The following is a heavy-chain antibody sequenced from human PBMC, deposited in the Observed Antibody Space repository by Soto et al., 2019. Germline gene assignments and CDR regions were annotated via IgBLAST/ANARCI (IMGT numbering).Heavy chain of an antibody. J-gene: IGHJ4*02. CDR1: GYTFTSYA. D-gene: IGHD1-26*01. Sequence: ASVKVSCKASGYTFTSYAMHWVRQAPGQRLEWMGWINAGNGNTKYSQKFQGRVTITRDTSASTAYMELSSLRSEDTAVYYCARLLVGATPVDYRGQGTLVTVSS. V-gene: IGHV1-3*01. CDR3: ARLLVGATPVDY. CDR2: INAGNGNT.